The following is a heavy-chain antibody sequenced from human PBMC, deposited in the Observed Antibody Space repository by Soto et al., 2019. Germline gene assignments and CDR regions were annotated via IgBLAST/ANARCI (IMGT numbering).Heavy chain of an antibody. CDR3: ARDRRDGYNYGYYYYYGMDV. CDR2: INPSGGST. J-gene: IGHJ6*02. D-gene: IGHD5-12*01. CDR1: GYTFTSYY. Sequence: ASVKVSCKASGYTFTSYYMHWVRQAPGQGLEWMGIINPSGGSTSYAQKFQGRVTMTRDTSTSTVYMELSSLRSEDTAVYYCARDRRDGYNYGYYYYYGMDVWGQGNTVPVSS. V-gene: IGHV1-46*01.